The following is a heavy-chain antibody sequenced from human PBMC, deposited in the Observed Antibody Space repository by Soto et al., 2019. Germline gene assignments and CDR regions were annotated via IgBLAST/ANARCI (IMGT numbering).Heavy chain of an antibody. CDR3: ARLAWSGYYPIPFDP. CDR2: IYYSGST. V-gene: IGHV4-39*01. J-gene: IGHJ5*02. CDR1: GGSISSSSYY. D-gene: IGHD3-3*01. Sequence: SETLSLTCTVSGGSISSSSYYWGWIRQPPGKGLEWIGSIYYSGSTYYNPPLKSRVTISVDTSKNQFSLKLSSVTAADTAVYYCARLAWSGYYPIPFDPWGQGTLVTVSS.